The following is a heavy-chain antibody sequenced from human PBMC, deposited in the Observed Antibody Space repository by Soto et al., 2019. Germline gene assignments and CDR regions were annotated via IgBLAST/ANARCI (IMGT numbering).Heavy chain of an antibody. J-gene: IGHJ5*02. V-gene: IGHV2-5*02. CDR2: IYWDDDK. D-gene: IGHD3-10*01. CDR3: ANTLLWLGDHNWFDH. Sequence: QITLKESGPTLVKPTQTLTLTCTFSGFSLSTSGVGVGWIRQPPGKALEWLALIYWDDDKRYSPSLKSRLTIAKDNSKKHVGLTMTNIDPVYPATYYCANTLLWLGDHNWFDHWGQGTLVTVSS. CDR1: GFSLSTSGVG.